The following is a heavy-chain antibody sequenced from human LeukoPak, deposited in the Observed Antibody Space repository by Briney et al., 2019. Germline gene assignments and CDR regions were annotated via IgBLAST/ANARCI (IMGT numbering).Heavy chain of an antibody. CDR2: IYYSGST. Sequence: SETLSLTCTVSGGSISSSSYYWGWIRQPPGKGLEWIGSIYYSGSTYYNPSLKSRVTISVDTSKNQFSLKLSSVTAADTAVYYCATSMIVVVILDYWGQGTLVTVSS. CDR1: GGSISSSSYY. CDR3: ATSMIVVVILDY. V-gene: IGHV4-39*01. J-gene: IGHJ4*02. D-gene: IGHD3-22*01.